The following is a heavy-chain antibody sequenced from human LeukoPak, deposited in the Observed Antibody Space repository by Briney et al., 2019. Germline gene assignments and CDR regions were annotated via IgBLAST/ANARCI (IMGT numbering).Heavy chain of an antibody. J-gene: IGHJ5*02. V-gene: IGHV4-59*01. CDR1: GGSISSYY. Sequence: PSETLSLTCTVSGGSISSYYWSWIRQPPGKGLEWIGYIYYSGSTNYNPSLKSRVTISVDTSKNQFSLKLSSVTAADTAVYYCARSPEYYYDSRDHVGWFDPWGQGTLVTVSS. CDR2: IYYSGST. CDR3: ARSPEYYYDSRDHVGWFDP. D-gene: IGHD3-22*01.